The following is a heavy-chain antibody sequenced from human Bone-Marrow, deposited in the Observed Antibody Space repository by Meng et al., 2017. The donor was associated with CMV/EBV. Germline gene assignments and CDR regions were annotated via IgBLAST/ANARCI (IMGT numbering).Heavy chain of an antibody. J-gene: IGHJ5*02. V-gene: IGHV1-46*01. D-gene: IGHD6-19*01. CDR2: INPSGDST. CDR3: TRGEYSSGSPGWLDP. Sequence: SGSTFTNYDLHWVRQAPRQGLEWMGMINPSGDSTSYAQKFQGRVTMTRETSTSTIYMELSSLRSEDTVVYYCTRGEYSSGSPGWLDPWGQGTLVTVSS. CDR1: GSTFTNYD.